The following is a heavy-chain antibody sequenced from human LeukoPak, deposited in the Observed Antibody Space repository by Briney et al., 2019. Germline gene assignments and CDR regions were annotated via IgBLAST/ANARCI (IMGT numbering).Heavy chain of an antibody. D-gene: IGHD6-13*01. CDR3: ARDLKVAAAGTPAYYYGMDV. V-gene: IGHV3-21*01. Sequence: GGSLTLSCAASGFTFSSYAMSWVRQAPGKGLEWVSSISSSSSNIYYADSVKGRFTISRDNAKNSLYLQMNSLRVDDTAVYYCARDLKVAAAGTPAYYYGMDVWGQGTTVTVSS. CDR1: GFTFSSYA. CDR2: ISSSSSNI. J-gene: IGHJ6*02.